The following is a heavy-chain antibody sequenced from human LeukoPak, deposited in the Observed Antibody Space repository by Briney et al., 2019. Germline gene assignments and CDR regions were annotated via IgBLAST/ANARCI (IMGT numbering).Heavy chain of an antibody. V-gene: IGHV3-11*04. Sequence: PGGSLRLSCAASGFTFSDYYMTWIRQAPGQGPEWISYISSSGGTIFYADSVKGRFTISRDNAKNSVYLQMNSLRAEETAVYYCATGPSGYFFNYWGQGTLVTVSS. CDR3: ATGPSGYFFNY. D-gene: IGHD2-8*02. CDR2: ISSSGGTI. CDR1: GFTFSDYY. J-gene: IGHJ4*02.